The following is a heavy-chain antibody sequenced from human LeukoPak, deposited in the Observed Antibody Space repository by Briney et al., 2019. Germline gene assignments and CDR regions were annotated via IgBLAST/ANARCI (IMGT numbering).Heavy chain of an antibody. CDR3: ARGDYYYDSSGYYPFDY. Sequence: GGSLRLSGAAAGFTLNTFGIPWVRQAPGKGLGWVAVISYDGNKEYYADSVKGRFTISRDNSKNTLYLQMNSLRAEDTAVYYCARGDYYYDSSGYYPFDYWGQGTLVTVSS. V-gene: IGHV3-30*03. D-gene: IGHD3-22*01. J-gene: IGHJ4*02. CDR1: GFTLNTFG. CDR2: ISYDGNKE.